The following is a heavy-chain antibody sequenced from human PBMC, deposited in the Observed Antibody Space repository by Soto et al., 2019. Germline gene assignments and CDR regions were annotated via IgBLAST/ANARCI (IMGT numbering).Heavy chain of an antibody. CDR2: IYYSGST. Sequence: PSETLSLTCTVSGGSISSSSYYLSWIRQPPGKGLEWIGYIYYSGSTNYNPSLKSRVTISVDTSKNQFSLKLSSVTAADTAVYYCARGGGFGELLYDYWGQGTLVTVSS. J-gene: IGHJ4*02. CDR1: GGSISSSSYY. CDR3: ARGGGFGELLYDY. V-gene: IGHV4-61*05. D-gene: IGHD3-10*01.